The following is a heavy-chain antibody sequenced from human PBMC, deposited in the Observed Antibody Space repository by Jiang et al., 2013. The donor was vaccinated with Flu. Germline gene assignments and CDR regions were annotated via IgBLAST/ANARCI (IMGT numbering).Heavy chain of an antibody. D-gene: IGHD6-13*01. V-gene: IGHV2-5*01. CDR1: GFSLSTSGVG. J-gene: IGHJ3*02. Sequence: KPTQTLTLTCTFSGFSLSTSGVGVGWIRQPPGKALEWLALIYWNDDKRYSPSLKSRLTITKDTSKNQVVLTMTNMDPVDTATYYCAHRRLHNIAAAVIDAFDIWGQGTMVTVSS. CDR3: AHRRLHNIAAAVIDAFDI. CDR2: IYWNDDK.